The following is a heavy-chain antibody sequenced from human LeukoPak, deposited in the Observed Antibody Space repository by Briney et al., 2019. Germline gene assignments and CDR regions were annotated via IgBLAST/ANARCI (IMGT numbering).Heavy chain of an antibody. Sequence: GGSLRLSCAASGFTFSGYSVNWVRQAPGKGLEWVSYITSSSTSAMYYADSVKGRFTISRDNAKNSLYLQMNSLRAEDTAVYYCARVRGSYHFDYWGQGTLVTVSS. J-gene: IGHJ4*02. V-gene: IGHV3-48*01. CDR3: ARVRGSYHFDY. CDR2: ITSSSTSAM. D-gene: IGHD1-26*01. CDR1: GFTFSGYS.